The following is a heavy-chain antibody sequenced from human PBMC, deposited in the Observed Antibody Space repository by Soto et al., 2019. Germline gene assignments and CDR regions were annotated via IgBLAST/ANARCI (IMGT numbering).Heavy chain of an antibody. Sequence: EAQLVESGGGLVQPGGSLRLSCAASGFTFSTSSMSWVRQAPGKGLEWVSYTRFSGGIIYYADSVRGRFAISRDNAKNSLYLEMNSLRAEDTAVYYCTRDRSPGMVFPDFDFWGQGALVTVSS. CDR2: TRFSGGII. J-gene: IGHJ4*02. V-gene: IGHV3-48*01. CDR3: TRDRSPGMVFPDFDF. D-gene: IGHD3-10*01. CDR1: GFTFSTSS.